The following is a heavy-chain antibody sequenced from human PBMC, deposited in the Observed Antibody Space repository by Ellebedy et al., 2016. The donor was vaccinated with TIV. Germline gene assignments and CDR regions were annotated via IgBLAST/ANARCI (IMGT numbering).Heavy chain of an antibody. D-gene: IGHD4-17*01. CDR1: TFSFRSYW. CDR2: INQDGSDK. Sequence: GGSLRLSCAASTFSFRSYWMTWVRQPPGKGLEWVANINQDGSDKYYVDSVRGRFTISRDNAKNSLYLQMNSLRADDTSVYYCATDGSYGDFRSPAHAFVIWGQGTVVTVSS. J-gene: IGHJ3*02. CDR3: ATDGSYGDFRSPAHAFVI. V-gene: IGHV3-7*01.